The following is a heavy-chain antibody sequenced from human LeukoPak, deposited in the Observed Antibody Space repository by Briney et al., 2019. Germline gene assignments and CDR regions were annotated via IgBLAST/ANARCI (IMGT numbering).Heavy chain of an antibody. D-gene: IGHD1-26*01. J-gene: IGHJ4*02. CDR2: ISYDGSTK. Sequence: PGGSLRLSCAASGFTFSSYAMHWVRQAPGKGLEWVAVISYDGSTKYYADSVKGRFTISRDNSKNTLYLQVNSLRAEDTAVYYCAKGGKWDVTPFDYWGQGTLVTVSS. CDR3: AKGGKWDVTPFDY. CDR1: GFTFSSYA. V-gene: IGHV3-30-3*01.